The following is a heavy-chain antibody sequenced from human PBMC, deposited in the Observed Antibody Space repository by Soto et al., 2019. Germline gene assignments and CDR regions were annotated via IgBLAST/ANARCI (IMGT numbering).Heavy chain of an antibody. Sequence: QVQLQESGPGLVKPSETLSLTCTVSGGSISSYYWSWIRQPAGRGLEWLGGIYTSGRTNYNPSLTRRVTMSVNESNNQFALKMRDVSAADRAGYYCARDRISMLRGVRYYGMDVWGRGATPTVSS. J-gene: IGHJ6*01. V-gene: IGHV4-4*07. D-gene: IGHD3-10*01. CDR3: ARDRISMLRGVRYYGMDV. CDR2: IYTSGRT. CDR1: GGSISSYY.